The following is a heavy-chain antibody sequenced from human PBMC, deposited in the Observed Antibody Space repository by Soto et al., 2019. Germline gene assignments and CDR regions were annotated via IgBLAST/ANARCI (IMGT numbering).Heavy chain of an antibody. Sequence: GASVKVSCKASGYTFTSYYMHWVRQAPGQGLEWMGIINPSGGSTSYAKKFQGRVTMTRDTSTSTVYMELSSLRSEDTAVYYCARDRGYSGYEGDYYYGMDVWGQGTTVTAP. V-gene: IGHV1-46*01. CDR1: GYTFTSYY. D-gene: IGHD5-12*01. CDR3: ARDRGYSGYEGDYYYGMDV. J-gene: IGHJ6*02. CDR2: INPSGGST.